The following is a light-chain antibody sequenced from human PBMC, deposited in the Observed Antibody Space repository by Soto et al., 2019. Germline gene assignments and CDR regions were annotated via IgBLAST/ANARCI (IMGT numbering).Light chain of an antibody. Sequence: DIQMTQSPSSLSASVGDRVTITCQASQDISNYLNWYQQKPGKAPKLLMSDASILETGVSSRFSGSGSGTDLTFAISGLQPEDIATYYCQQYDTLPPSFGPGTKVDVK. V-gene: IGKV1-33*01. CDR2: DAS. J-gene: IGKJ3*01. CDR1: QDISNY. CDR3: QQYDTLPPS.